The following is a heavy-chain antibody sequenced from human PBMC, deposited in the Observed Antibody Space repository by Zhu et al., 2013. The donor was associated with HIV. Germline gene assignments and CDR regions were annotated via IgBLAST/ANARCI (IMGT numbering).Heavy chain of an antibody. CDR1: GFTFSSYG. D-gene: IGHD6-19*01. V-gene: IGHV3-30*18. J-gene: IGHJ4*02. Sequence: VQLVESGGGVVQPGRSLRLSCAASGFTFSSYGMHWVRQAPGKGLEWVAVISYDGSNKYYADSVKGRFTISRDNSKNTLYLQMNSLRAEDTAVYYCAKDAVPSSGWEKFDYWGQGTLVTVSS. CDR3: AKDAVPSSGWEKFDY. CDR2: ISYDGSNK.